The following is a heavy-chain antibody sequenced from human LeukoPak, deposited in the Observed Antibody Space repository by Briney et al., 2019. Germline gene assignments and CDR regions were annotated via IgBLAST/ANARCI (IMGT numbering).Heavy chain of an antibody. Sequence: PGGSLRLSCAASGFTFSSYWMHWVRQAPGKGLVWVSRIYSDGSSTSYADSVKGRFTISRDNAKNTLYLQMNSLRAEDTAVYYCARDLVDYGDGGGYWGQGTLVTVSS. CDR1: GFTFSSYW. J-gene: IGHJ4*02. CDR3: ARDLVDYGDGGGY. CDR2: IYSDGSST. V-gene: IGHV3-74*01. D-gene: IGHD4-17*01.